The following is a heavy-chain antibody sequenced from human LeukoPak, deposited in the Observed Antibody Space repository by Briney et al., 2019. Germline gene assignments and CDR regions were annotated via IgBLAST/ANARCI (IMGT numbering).Heavy chain of an antibody. V-gene: IGHV1-18*01. CDR3: ARDPHITLIAVAGTSYAKPNWFDP. CDR2: ISAYNGNT. CDR1: GYTFTSYG. Sequence: GASVKVSCKASGYTFTSYGISWVRQAPGQGLEWMGWISAYNGNTNYAQKLQGRVTMTTDTSTSTAYMELRSLRSDDTAVYYCARDPHITLIAVAGTSYAKPNWFDPWGQETLVTVSS. D-gene: IGHD6-19*01. J-gene: IGHJ5*02.